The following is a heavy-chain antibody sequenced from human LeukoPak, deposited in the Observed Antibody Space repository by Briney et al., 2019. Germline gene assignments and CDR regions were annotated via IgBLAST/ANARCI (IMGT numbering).Heavy chain of an antibody. D-gene: IGHD6-6*01. J-gene: IGHJ6*02. CDR2: ISSSSSTI. CDR1: GFTFSSYS. CDR3: ARDHSSSSYYYGMDV. Sequence: PGGSLRLSCAASGFTFSSYSMNWVRQAPGKGLEWVSYISSSSSTIYYADSVKGRFTISRDNAKNSLYLQMNSLRAEDTAIYYCARDHSSSSYYYGMDVWGQGTTVTVSS. V-gene: IGHV3-48*01.